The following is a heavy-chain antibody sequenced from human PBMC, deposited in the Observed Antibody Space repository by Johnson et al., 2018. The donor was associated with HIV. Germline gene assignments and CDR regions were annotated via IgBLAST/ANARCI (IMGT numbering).Heavy chain of an antibody. V-gene: IGHV3-53*01. CDR2: IYSGGST. J-gene: IGHJ3*02. Sequence: VQLVESGGGLIQPGGSLRLSCAASGFTVSSNYMSWVRQAPGKGLEWVSVIYSGGSTYYADSVKGRFTISRDNSKNTLYLQMNSLRAEDRAVYYCARERDDSSGYYYHDAFDIWGQGTMVTVSS. CDR1: GFTVSSNY. D-gene: IGHD3-22*01. CDR3: ARERDDSSGYYYHDAFDI.